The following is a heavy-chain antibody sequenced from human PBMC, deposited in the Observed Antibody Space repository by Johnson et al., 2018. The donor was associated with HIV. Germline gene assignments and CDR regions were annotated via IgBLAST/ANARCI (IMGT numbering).Heavy chain of an antibody. CDR1: GFPFSSFA. Sequence: VQVVESGGGLVQPGGSLRLSCAASGFPFSSFAMSWVRQAPGKGLEWVSGISWNSGNIEYGDSVKGRFTISRDNAKNSLYLQMNSLRAEDTAVYYCARDGEWELEDAFDIWGQGTMGTVSS. CDR3: ARDGEWELEDAFDI. D-gene: IGHD1-26*01. CDR2: ISWNSGNI. V-gene: IGHV3-48*04. J-gene: IGHJ3*02.